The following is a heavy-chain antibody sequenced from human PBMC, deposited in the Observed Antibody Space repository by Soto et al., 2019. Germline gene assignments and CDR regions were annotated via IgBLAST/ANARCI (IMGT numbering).Heavy chain of an antibody. Sequence: ASVKVSCKASGYTFTTYAMHWVRQAPGQRLEWMGWMNPNSGDTHYAQTFQGRVTMTRNTSISTAYMELSSLRSEDTAMYYCARWYGGNSGDYWGQGTLVTVSS. CDR1: GYTFTTYA. CDR3: ARWYGGNSGDY. V-gene: IGHV1-8*02. D-gene: IGHD2-21*02. CDR2: MNPNSGDT. J-gene: IGHJ4*02.